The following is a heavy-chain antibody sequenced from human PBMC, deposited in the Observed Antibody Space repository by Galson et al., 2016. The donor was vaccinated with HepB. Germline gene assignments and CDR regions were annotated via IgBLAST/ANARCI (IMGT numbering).Heavy chain of an antibody. J-gene: IGHJ4*02. D-gene: IGHD4-11*01. CDR1: GFTFSSST. CDR3: AAESSYINYGDY. CDR2: VVVGTGNT. Sequence: SVKVSCKASGFTFSSSTVHWARQARGQRLEWIGRVVVGTGNTNCAEKFQKRVTITRDMSTSTAYMELSSLRSEDTAVYYCAAESSYINYGDYWGQGTLVTVSS. V-gene: IGHV1-58*01.